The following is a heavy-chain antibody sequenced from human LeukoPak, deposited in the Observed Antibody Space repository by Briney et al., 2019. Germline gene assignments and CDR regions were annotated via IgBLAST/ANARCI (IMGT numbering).Heavy chain of an antibody. CDR3: ARLKGYSSGWYPSYYFDY. D-gene: IGHD6-19*01. Sequence: GASVKVSCKASGFSFTSYDIHWVRQAPGQGLEWMGWISAYNGNTNYAQKLQGRVTMTTDTSTSTAYMELRSLRSDDTAVYYCARLKGYSSGWYPSYYFDYWGQGTLVTVSS. CDR1: GFSFTSYD. V-gene: IGHV1-18*01. CDR2: ISAYNGNT. J-gene: IGHJ4*02.